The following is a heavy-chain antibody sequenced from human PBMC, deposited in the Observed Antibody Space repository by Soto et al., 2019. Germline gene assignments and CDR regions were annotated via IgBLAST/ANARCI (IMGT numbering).Heavy chain of an antibody. CDR1: GGSVSSGNYY. CDR3: ARLQNWFDP. V-gene: IGHV4-61*01. Sequence: ASETLSLTCTVSGGSVSSGNYYWSWIRQPPGKGLEWIGYIYYSGSTNYNPSLKSRVTISVDTSKNQFSLKLSSVTAADTAVYYCARLQNWFDPWGQGTLVTVSS. CDR2: IYYSGST. J-gene: IGHJ5*02.